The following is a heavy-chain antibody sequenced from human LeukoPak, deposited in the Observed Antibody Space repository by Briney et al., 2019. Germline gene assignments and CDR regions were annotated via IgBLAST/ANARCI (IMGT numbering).Heavy chain of an antibody. CDR2: IIPIFGTA. J-gene: IGHJ4*02. V-gene: IGHV1-69*01. Sequence: ASVKVSCKASGGTFSSYAVSWVRQAPGQGLEWMGGIIPIFGTANYAQKFQGRVTITADESTSTAYMELSSLRSEDTAVYYCAIGGSVVIVDYWGQGTLVTVSS. D-gene: IGHD3-22*01. CDR3: AIGGSVVIVDY. CDR1: GGTFSSYA.